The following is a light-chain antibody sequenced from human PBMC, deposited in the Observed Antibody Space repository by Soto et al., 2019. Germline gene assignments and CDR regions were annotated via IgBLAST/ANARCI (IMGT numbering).Light chain of an antibody. J-gene: IGKJ1*01. CDR1: QLISNY. CDR2: AAS. CDR3: QQSYTTPWT. V-gene: IGKV1-39*01. Sequence: DIQMTQSPSSLSASVGDRVTITCRASQLISNYLSWYQQKPGKAPNLLIYAASSLQSGVPSRFSGSGSGTQFTLTINSLQPEDFATYYCQQSYTTPWTFGQGTKVEVK.